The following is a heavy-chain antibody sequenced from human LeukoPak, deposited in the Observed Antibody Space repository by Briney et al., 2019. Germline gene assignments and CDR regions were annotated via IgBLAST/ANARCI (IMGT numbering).Heavy chain of an antibody. Sequence: GGSLRLSCSASGFTFRRYAMHWVRQAPGKGLEYISGISSNGGNTDHADSVKGRFTISRDNSKSTLYLQMSSLRPEDTAVYYCIKDAGYSAYDSLDSWGQGTLVTVSS. V-gene: IGHV3-64D*06. D-gene: IGHD5-12*01. CDR2: ISSNGGNT. CDR3: IKDAGYSAYDSLDS. CDR1: GFTFRRYA. J-gene: IGHJ4*02.